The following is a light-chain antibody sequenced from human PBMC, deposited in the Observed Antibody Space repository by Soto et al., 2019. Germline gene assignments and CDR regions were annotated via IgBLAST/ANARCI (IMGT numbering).Light chain of an antibody. CDR1: QGIRNY. Sequence: IQMTQSPSSLAASVGDRVTITCRASQGIRNYLVWYQQKPGKAPKLLIYDASSLESGVPSRFSGSGSGTDFTLTISSLQPEDFATYYCQQFNSYPLTFGGGTKVEIK. V-gene: IGKV1-13*02. CDR3: QQFNSYPLT. CDR2: DAS. J-gene: IGKJ4*01.